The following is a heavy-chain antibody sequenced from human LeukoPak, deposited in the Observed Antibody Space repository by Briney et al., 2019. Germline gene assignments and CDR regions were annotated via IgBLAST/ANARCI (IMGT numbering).Heavy chain of an antibody. CDR3: ARHRDHYGSGSYYNDAFDI. J-gene: IGHJ3*02. D-gene: IGHD3-10*01. Sequence: GESLKISCKGSGYILTTNWIGWVRQMPGKGLEWMGIIYPVDSDIRYSPSFQGQVTISADKSINTAYLQWSSLKASDTAMYYCARHRDHYGSGSYYNDAFDIWGQGTKVTVSS. V-gene: IGHV5-51*01. CDR1: GYILTTNW. CDR2: IYPVDSDI.